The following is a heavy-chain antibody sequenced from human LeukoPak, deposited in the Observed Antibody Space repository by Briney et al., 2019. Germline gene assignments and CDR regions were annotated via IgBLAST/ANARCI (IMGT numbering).Heavy chain of an antibody. CDR1: GGTFSSYA. J-gene: IGHJ3*02. V-gene: IGHV1-69*13. CDR2: IIPIFGTA. D-gene: IGHD3-3*01. Sequence: ASVKVSCKASGGTFSSYAISWVRQAPGQGLEWMGGIIPIFGTANYAQKFHGRVTITADESTSTAYMELSSLRSEDTAVYYCAKTLRFLKATHAFDIWGQGTMVTVSS. CDR3: AKTLRFLKATHAFDI.